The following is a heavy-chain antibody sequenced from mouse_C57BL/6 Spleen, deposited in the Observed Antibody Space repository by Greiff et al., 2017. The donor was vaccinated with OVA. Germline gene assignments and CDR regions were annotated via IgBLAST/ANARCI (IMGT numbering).Heavy chain of an antibody. CDR3: AIEYAGYFDY. J-gene: IGHJ2*01. D-gene: IGHD5-1*01. Sequence: QVQLQQSGAELVRPGASVKLSCKASGYTFTDYYINWVKQRPGQGLEWIARIYPGSGNTYYNEKFKGKATLTAEKSSSTAYMQLSSLTAEDSAVYFCAIEYAGYFDYWGQGTTLTVSS. CDR1: GYTFTDYY. V-gene: IGHV1-76*01. CDR2: IYPGSGNT.